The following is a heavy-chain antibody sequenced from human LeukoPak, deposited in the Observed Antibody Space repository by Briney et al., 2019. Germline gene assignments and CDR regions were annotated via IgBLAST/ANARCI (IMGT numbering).Heavy chain of an antibody. D-gene: IGHD5-24*01. V-gene: IGHV3-53*01. J-gene: IGHJ3*02. Sequence: GGSLRLSCAASGFTVSSNYMSWVRQAPGKGLEWVSVIYSGGSTYYADSVKGRFTISRDNPKNTLYLQMNSLRAEDTAVYYCARDPKRDGYNQDAFDIWGQGTMVTVSS. CDR1: GFTVSSNY. CDR2: IYSGGST. CDR3: ARDPKRDGYNQDAFDI.